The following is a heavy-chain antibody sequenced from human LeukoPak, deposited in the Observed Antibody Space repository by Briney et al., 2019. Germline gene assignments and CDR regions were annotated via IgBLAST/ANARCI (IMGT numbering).Heavy chain of an antibody. V-gene: IGHV1-24*01. CDR3: AKVGATGEWFDP. CDR2: FDPEDGET. CDR1: GYTLTELS. Sequence: ASVKVSCKVSGYTLTELSMHWVRQAPGKGLEWMGGFDPEDGETIYAQKFQGSVTMTEDTSTDTAYMELSSLRSEDTAVYYCAKVGATGEWFDPWGQGTLVTVSS. D-gene: IGHD1-26*01. J-gene: IGHJ5*02.